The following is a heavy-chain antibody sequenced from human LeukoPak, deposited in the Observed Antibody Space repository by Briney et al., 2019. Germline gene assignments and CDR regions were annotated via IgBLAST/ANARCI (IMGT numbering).Heavy chain of an antibody. J-gene: IGHJ3*02. CDR2: IRYDGINK. V-gene: IGHV3-30*02. Sequence: GGSLRLSCAASGFTFNAYGMHWVRQAPGKGREWVAFIRYDGINKDYADSVKGRFTFSRDSAKNTLYLQMSSLRTEDTAVYYCAKDMGSHGSGSYYAFDIWGQGTMVTVSS. D-gene: IGHD3-10*01. CDR1: GFTFNAYG. CDR3: AKDMGSHGSGSYYAFDI.